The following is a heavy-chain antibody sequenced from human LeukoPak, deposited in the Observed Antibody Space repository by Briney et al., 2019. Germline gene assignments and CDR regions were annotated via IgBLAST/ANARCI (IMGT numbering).Heavy chain of an antibody. CDR1: GFTFSSYC. Sequence: GGSLRLSCAASGFTFSSYCMRWVRQAPGKGLVWVSRINCDGSSTSYADSVKGRFTISRDNAKNALYLQMKNLRAEDRAVYYCTSGSSYAFDIWGQGTMVTVSS. CDR3: TSGSSYAFDI. CDR2: INCDGSST. J-gene: IGHJ3*02. V-gene: IGHV3-74*01. D-gene: IGHD2-15*01.